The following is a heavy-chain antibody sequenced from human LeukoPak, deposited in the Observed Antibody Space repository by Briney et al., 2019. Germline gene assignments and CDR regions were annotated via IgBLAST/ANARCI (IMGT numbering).Heavy chain of an antibody. D-gene: IGHD4-17*01. Sequence: PSGTLSLTCAVSGGSISSSNWWSWIRQPPGKGLEWVGEIYPSGSTSYNPSLNSRVTMSVDTSKNQFSLKLSSVTAADTAVYYCARDSGTTGEVKFDPWGQGTLVTVSS. CDR3: ARDSGTTGEVKFDP. V-gene: IGHV4-4*02. J-gene: IGHJ5*02. CDR1: GGSISSSNW. CDR2: IYPSGST.